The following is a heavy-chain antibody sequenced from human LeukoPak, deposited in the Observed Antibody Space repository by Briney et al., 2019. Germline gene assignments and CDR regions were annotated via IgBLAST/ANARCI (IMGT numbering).Heavy chain of an antibody. CDR3: ARRAGAYSHPYDY. V-gene: IGHV3-23*01. Sequence: WGSLRLSCAASGFTFSSYGMSWVRQAPGKGLEWVSAISGSGGSTYYADSVKGRFTISRDNSKNTLYLQMNSLRAEDTAVYYYARRAGAYSHPYDYWGQGTLVTVSS. CDR2: ISGSGGST. CDR1: GFTFSSYG. D-gene: IGHD4/OR15-4a*01. J-gene: IGHJ4*02.